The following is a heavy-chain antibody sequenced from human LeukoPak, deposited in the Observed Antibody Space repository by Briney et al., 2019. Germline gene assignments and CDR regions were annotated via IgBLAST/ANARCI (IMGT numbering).Heavy chain of an antibody. CDR1: GYTFTSYG. V-gene: IGHV1-18*01. Sequence: GASVKVSCKASGYTFTSYGISWVRQAPGQGLEWMGWISAYNGNTNYAQKLQGRVTMTTDTSTSTAYMELRSLRSDDTAVYYCARVLRSVKQQLVAFDYWGQGTLVTVSS. CDR2: ISAYNGNT. CDR3: ARVLRSVKQQLVAFDY. J-gene: IGHJ4*02. D-gene: IGHD6-13*01.